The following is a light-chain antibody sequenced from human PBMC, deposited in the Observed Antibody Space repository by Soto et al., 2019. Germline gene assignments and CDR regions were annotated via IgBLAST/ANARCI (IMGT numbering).Light chain of an antibody. CDR3: QQYGRSPPT. J-gene: IGKJ1*01. CDR1: QSVSSSY. V-gene: IGKV3-20*01. CDR2: GAS. Sequence: IVLTHSPGTLSLSPGEIAALSCRASQSVSSSYLALYQQKPGQAPRLLIYGASSRATGIPDRFSGSGSGTDFTLTIPRLEPEDFAVYYCQQYGRSPPTFGQGTKVDIK.